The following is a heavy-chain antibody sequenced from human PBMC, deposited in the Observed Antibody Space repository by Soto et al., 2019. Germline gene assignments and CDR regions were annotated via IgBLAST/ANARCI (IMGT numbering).Heavy chain of an antibody. Sequence: GESLKISCKGSGYSFTSYWIGWVRQMPGKGLEWMGIIYPGDSDTRYSPSFQGQVTISADKSISTAYLQWSSLKASDTAMYYCARRPHDGWSGYGHGDYGMDVWGQGTTVTVSS. CDR3: ARRPHDGWSGYGHGDYGMDV. D-gene: IGHD3-3*01. CDR1: GYSFTSYW. V-gene: IGHV5-51*01. J-gene: IGHJ6*02. CDR2: IYPGDSDT.